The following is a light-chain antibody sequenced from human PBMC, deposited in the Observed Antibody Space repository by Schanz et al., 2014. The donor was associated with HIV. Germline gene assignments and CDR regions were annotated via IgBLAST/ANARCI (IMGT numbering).Light chain of an antibody. CDR3: GSWDDNLKGAV. CDR1: SSDVGGYNY. V-gene: IGLV2-8*01. CDR2: EVS. Sequence: QSALTQPPSASGSPGQSVTISCTGTSSDVGGYNYVSWYQQHPGKAPKLMIYEVSKRPSGVSDRFSGSKSGNTASLTVSGLQAEDEADYYCGSWDDNLKGAVFGGGTQLTVL. J-gene: IGLJ7*01.